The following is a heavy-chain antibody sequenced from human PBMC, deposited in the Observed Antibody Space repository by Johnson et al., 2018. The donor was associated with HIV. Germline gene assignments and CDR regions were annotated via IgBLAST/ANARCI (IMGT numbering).Heavy chain of an antibody. CDR2: ISWTSGSI. Sequence: VQLVESGGGVVRPGGSLRLSCAASGFTFDDYGMSWVRHAPGTGLEWVSGISWTSGSIGYADSVKCRFTICRDNAKNSLYLQMNSLRAEDTALYYCAKDSDYDTHWSAFDIWGQGTMVTVSS. V-gene: IGHV3-20*04. CDR1: GFTFDDYG. J-gene: IGHJ3*02. D-gene: IGHD3-22*01. CDR3: AKDSDYDTHWSAFDI.